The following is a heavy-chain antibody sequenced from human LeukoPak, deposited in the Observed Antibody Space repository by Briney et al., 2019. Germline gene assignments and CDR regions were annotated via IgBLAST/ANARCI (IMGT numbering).Heavy chain of an antibody. V-gene: IGHV1-69*06. CDR2: IIPIFGTA. CDR3: ATFRVITFGGVIVIHHDY. Sequence: SVKVSCKASGGTFSSYAISWVRQAPGQGLEWMGGIIPIFGTANYAQKFQGRVTMTEDTSTDTAYMELSSLRSEDTAVYYCATFRVITFGGVIVIHHDYWGQGTLVAVSS. CDR1: GGTFSSYA. J-gene: IGHJ4*02. D-gene: IGHD3-16*02.